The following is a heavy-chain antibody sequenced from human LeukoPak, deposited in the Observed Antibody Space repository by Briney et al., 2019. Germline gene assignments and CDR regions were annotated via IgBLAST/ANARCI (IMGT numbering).Heavy chain of an antibody. CDR2: INPNSGGT. V-gene: IGHV1-2*02. J-gene: IGHJ5*02. D-gene: IGHD6-6*01. Sequence: ASVKVSCKASGYTFTGYYMHWVRQAPGQGLEWMGWINPNSGGTNYAQKFQGRVTMTRDTSISPAYMELSRLKSDDPAIYYRARVQQLVRYNWFDPWGQGTLVTVSS. CDR1: GYTFTGYY. CDR3: ARVQQLVRYNWFDP.